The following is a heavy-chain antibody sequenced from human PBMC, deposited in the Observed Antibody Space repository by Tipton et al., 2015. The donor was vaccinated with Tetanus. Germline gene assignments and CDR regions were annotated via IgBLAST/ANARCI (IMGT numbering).Heavy chain of an antibody. CDR3: TRGDGYHYYYHMDV. CDR1: GGSVSSGSYY. CDR2: FFYSGGT. Sequence: TLSLTCTVSGGSVSSGSYYWSWIRQPPGKGLEWIGYFFYSGGTNYNPSLKSRVSMAVGTSKNQFSLQLRSVTAADTAVYYCTRGDGYHYYYHMDVWGRGTTVTVPS. D-gene: IGHD1-26*01. V-gene: IGHV4-61*01. J-gene: IGHJ6*04.